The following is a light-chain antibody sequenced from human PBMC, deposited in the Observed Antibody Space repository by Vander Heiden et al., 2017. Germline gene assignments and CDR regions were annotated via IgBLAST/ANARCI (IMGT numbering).Light chain of an antibody. CDR1: SNDIGTNT. J-gene: IGLJ3*02. Sequence: QSVLIQPPSASGTPGQRVTISCSGSSNDIGTNTVNWFQQLPGTAPKLLIYCDNQRPSGGPDRFSGSKSGTSASLSISGLQSDDEAAYYCAAWDDSLNGRWVFGGGTTLTVL. CDR2: CDN. V-gene: IGLV1-44*01. CDR3: AAWDDSLNGRWV.